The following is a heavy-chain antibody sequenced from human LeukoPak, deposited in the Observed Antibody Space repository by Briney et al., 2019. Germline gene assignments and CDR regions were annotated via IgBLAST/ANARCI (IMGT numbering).Heavy chain of an antibody. Sequence: SETLSLTCAVSGGSISSGGYYWSWIRQPPGKGLEWIGNIYHSGSTYYNPSLESRVTISVDRSNNQFSLKLTSVTAADTAVYYCARAFPFDDYGDPDAFDIWGQGTMVTVSS. D-gene: IGHD4-17*01. CDR1: GGSISSGGYY. V-gene: IGHV4-30-2*01. CDR2: IYHSGST. CDR3: ARAFPFDDYGDPDAFDI. J-gene: IGHJ3*02.